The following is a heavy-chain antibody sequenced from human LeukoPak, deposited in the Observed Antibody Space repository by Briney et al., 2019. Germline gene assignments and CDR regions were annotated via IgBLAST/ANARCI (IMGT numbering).Heavy chain of an antibody. CDR1: GFTFSSYA. D-gene: IGHD6-19*01. Sequence: GGSLRVSCAGSGFTFSSYAMSWVRQAPRKGLEWVSGINRSGGSTYYADSVKGWFTISRDNSRNTLYLQMNSLRAEDTAVYYCAKDLRRQWLANDAFDIWGQGTMVTVSS. J-gene: IGHJ3*02. CDR2: INRSGGST. CDR3: AKDLRRQWLANDAFDI. V-gene: IGHV3-23*01.